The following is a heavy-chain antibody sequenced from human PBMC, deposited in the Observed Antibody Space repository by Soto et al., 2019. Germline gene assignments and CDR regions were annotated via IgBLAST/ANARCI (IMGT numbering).Heavy chain of an antibody. CDR3: AHRITIFGVVTSPDAFDI. Sequence: QITLKESGPTLVKPTQTLTLTCTFSGFSLSTSGVGVGWIRQPPGKALEWLALIYWDDDKRYSPSLKSRLTSTQDTSKNQVVLTMTNMDPVDTATYYCAHRITIFGVVTSPDAFDIWGQGTMVTVSS. V-gene: IGHV2-5*02. D-gene: IGHD3-3*01. CDR1: GFSLSTSGVG. J-gene: IGHJ3*02. CDR2: IYWDDDK.